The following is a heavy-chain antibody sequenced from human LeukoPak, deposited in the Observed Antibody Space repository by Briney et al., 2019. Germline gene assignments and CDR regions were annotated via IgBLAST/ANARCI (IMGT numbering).Heavy chain of an antibody. CDR3: ARGQVVREY. CDR2: ISYSGDT. J-gene: IGHJ4*02. Sequence: SETLSLTCTVSGDSISPYYWSWIRHPPGKGLEWIGYISYSGDTNYNPSLKSRVTMSVDTSKNQLSLKLISVTAADTAVYYCARGQVVREYWGQGTLVTVSS. V-gene: IGHV4-59*12. CDR1: GDSISPYY. D-gene: IGHD2-15*01.